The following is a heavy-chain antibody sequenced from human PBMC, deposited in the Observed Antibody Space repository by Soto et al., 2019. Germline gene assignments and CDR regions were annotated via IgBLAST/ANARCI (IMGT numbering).Heavy chain of an antibody. CDR3: AKDVGRSSSSAFDI. Sequence: GGSLRLSCAASGFTFSSYGMHWVRQAPGKGLEWVAVISYDGSNKYYADSVKGRFTISRDNSKNTLYLQMNSLRAEDTAVYYCAKDVGRSSSSAFDIWGQGTMVTVSS. CDR1: GFTFSSYG. D-gene: IGHD6-6*01. CDR2: ISYDGSNK. V-gene: IGHV3-30*18. J-gene: IGHJ3*02.